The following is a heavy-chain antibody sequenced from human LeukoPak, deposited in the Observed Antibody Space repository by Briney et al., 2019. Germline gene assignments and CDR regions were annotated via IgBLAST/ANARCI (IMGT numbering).Heavy chain of an antibody. CDR2: IYASGST. J-gene: IGHJ3*02. CDR3: ARDRYRLGSSSDAIDI. CDR1: GGSISSGSYY. D-gene: IGHD3-16*02. Sequence: SETLSLTCTVSGGSISSGSYYWSWIRQPAGKGLEWIGHIYASGSTRYNPSLKSRVTMSVDTSKTHFSLRLSSVTATDTAIYYCARDRYRLGSSSDAIDIWGQGTMVTVSS. V-gene: IGHV4-61*09.